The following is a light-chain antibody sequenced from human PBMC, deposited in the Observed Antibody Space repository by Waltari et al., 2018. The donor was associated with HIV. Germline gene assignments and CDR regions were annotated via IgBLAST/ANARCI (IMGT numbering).Light chain of an antibody. CDR3: ATWDDSLNALV. Sequence: QSVLTQALSASGTPGQRVTISCSGSSSNIGTNIVNWYQQLSGTAPKLRIFSTNERPFGVPDRFSGSKSDTSASLAISGLQFEDEAYYYCATWDDSLNALVFGGGTKLTVL. J-gene: IGLJ2*01. CDR1: SSNIGTNI. CDR2: STN. V-gene: IGLV1-44*01.